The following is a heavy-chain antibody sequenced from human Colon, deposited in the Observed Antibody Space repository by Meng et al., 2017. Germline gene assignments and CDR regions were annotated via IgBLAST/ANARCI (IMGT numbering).Heavy chain of an antibody. CDR2: TSHSGST. Sequence: QVQLQESGPGLVKPSETLSLTCAVSGGSISRSDWWSWVRQPPGKGLEWIGETSHSGSTNYSPSLKSRVTISLDKSKNQLSLKLNSVTAADTAVYFCARVQRFCTGGICSNWFDPWGQGTLVTVSS. J-gene: IGHJ5*02. CDR3: ARVQRFCTGGICSNWFDP. V-gene: IGHV4-4*02. CDR1: GGSISRSDW. D-gene: IGHD2-15*01.